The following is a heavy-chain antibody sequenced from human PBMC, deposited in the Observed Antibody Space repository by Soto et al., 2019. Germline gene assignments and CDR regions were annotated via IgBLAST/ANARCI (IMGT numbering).Heavy chain of an antibody. Sequence: PSETLSLTCSVSGGSISSGYWTWIRHPPGQGLEWIGYIYLGGRINYNPSLKSRVIISVDTAKNQLSLSLSSVTAADTAVYYCSRGDCRCGRLYPRAYFDYWGQGTLVTVSS. CDR3: SRGDCRCGRLYPRAYFDY. V-gene: IGHV4-59*01. CDR2: IYLGGRI. J-gene: IGHJ4*02. CDR1: GGSISSGY. D-gene: IGHD2-15*01.